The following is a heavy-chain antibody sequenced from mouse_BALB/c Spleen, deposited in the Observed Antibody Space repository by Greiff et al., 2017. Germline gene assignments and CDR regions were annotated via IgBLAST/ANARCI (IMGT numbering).Heavy chain of an antibody. V-gene: IGHV1-82*01. CDR1: SYAFSSSW. D-gene: IGHD2-1*01. Sequence: QVQLQQSGPELVKPGASVKISCTASSYAFSSSWMNWVKQRPGQGLEWIGRIYPGDGDTNYNGKFKGKATLTADKSSSTAYMQLSSLTSVDSAVYFCARNGDGNYGGAYWGQGTLVTVSA. J-gene: IGHJ3*01. CDR2: IYPGDGDT. CDR3: ARNGDGNYGGAY.